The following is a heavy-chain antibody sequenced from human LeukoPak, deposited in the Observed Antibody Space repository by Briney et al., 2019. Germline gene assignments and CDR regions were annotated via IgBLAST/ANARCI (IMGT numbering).Heavy chain of an antibody. CDR1: GGSISTTSYY. CDR3: ARLSTFYYYAMDV. V-gene: IGHV4-39*01. J-gene: IGHJ6*02. Sequence: SETLSLTRTVSGGSISTTSYYWGWIRQPPGKGLEWIGSFLYSGGTYYNPSLKSRVTVSADTSKNQFSLNLYSVTAADTAVYYCARLSTFYYYAMDVWGQGTTVTVSS. CDR2: FLYSGGT.